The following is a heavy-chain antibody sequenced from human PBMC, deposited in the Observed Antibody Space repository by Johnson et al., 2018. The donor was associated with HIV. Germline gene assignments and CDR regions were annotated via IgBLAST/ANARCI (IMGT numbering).Heavy chain of an antibody. CDR3: ARGCGSRSGSPCYDPFDI. V-gene: IGHV3-72*01. Sequence: VQLVESGGGVVQPGRSLRLSCAASGFTFSSYGIHWVRQAPGKGLEWVGRTRKKVNSYTTEYAASVKGRFTVSRDDSKNSVYLQMNSLTPEDTAVYYCARGCGSRSGSPCYDPFDIWGQGTMVTVSS. CDR1: GFTFSSYG. D-gene: IGHD1-26*01. J-gene: IGHJ3*02. CDR2: TRKKVNSYTT.